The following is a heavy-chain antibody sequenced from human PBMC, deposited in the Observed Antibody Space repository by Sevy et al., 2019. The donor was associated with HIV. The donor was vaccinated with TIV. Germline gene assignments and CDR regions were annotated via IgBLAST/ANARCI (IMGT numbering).Heavy chain of an antibody. Sequence: SETLSLTCTVSGGSISSSSYXWGWIRQPPGKGLEWIGSXYXSGSTYYNPSLKSRVTISVDTSKNQFSLKLSSVTAADTAXXYXARQGSPDDFWSGYXTGXDXXXPWGXXXLVTVSS. V-gene: IGHV4-39*01. D-gene: IGHD3-3*01. CDR3: ARQGSPDDFWSGYXTGXDXXXP. CDR1: GGSISSSSYX. CDR2: XYXSGST. J-gene: IGHJ5*02.